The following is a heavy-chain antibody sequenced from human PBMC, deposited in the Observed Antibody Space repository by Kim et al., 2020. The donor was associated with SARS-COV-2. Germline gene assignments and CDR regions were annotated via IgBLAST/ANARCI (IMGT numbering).Heavy chain of an antibody. J-gene: IGHJ6*02. CDR3: ARGIVPAAAKGDYYYYGMDV. V-gene: IGHV3-21*01. D-gene: IGHD2-2*01. CDR1: GFTFSSYS. CDR2: ISSSSSYI. Sequence: GGSLRLSCAASGFTFSSYSMNWVRQAPGKGLEWVSSISSSSSYIYYADSVKGRFTISRDNAKNSLYLQMNSLRAEDTAVYYCARGIVPAAAKGDYYYYGMDVWGQGTTVTVSS.